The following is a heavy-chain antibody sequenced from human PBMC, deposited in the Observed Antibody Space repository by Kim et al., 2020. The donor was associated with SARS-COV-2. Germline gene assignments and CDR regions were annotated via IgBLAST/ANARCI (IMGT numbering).Heavy chain of an antibody. CDR3: ARVPLDRYCSSTSCYYYYYYGMDV. D-gene: IGHD2-2*01. CDR1: GFTFSSYW. J-gene: IGHJ6*02. Sequence: GGSLRLSCAASGFTFSSYWMSWVRQAPGKGLEWVANIKQDGSEKYYVDSVKGRFTISRDNAKNSLYLQMNSLRAEDTAVYYCARVPLDRYCSSTSCYYYYYYGMDVWGQGTTVTVSS. CDR2: IKQDGSEK. V-gene: IGHV3-7*01.